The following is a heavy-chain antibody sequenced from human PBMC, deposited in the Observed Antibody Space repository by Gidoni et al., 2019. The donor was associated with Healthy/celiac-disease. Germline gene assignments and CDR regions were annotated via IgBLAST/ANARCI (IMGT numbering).Heavy chain of an antibody. Sequence: QVQLVQSGAEVKKPGASVKVSCKESGYTFTSYYMHWVRQAPGQGLEWMGIINPSGGSTSYAQKFQGRVTMTRDTSTSTVYMELSSLRSEDTAVYYCARGYCTNGVCYHMDVWGQGTTVTVSS. CDR1: GYTFTSYY. D-gene: IGHD2-8*01. CDR3: ARGYCTNGVCYHMDV. CDR2: INPSGGST. V-gene: IGHV1-46*03. J-gene: IGHJ6*03.